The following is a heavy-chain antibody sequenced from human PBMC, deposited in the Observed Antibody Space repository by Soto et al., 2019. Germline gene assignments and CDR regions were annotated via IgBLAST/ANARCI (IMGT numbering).Heavy chain of an antibody. D-gene: IGHD3-10*01. J-gene: IGHJ4*02. Sequence: SETLSLTXTVSGGSISSGGYYWSWIRQHPGKGLEWIGYIYYSGSTYYNPSLKSRVTISVDTSKNQFSLKLSSVTAADTAVYYCARGGAYYYGSGSFTYFDYWGQGTLVTSPQ. CDR1: GGSISSGGYY. V-gene: IGHV4-31*02. CDR3: ARGGAYYYGSGSFTYFDY. CDR2: IYYSGST.